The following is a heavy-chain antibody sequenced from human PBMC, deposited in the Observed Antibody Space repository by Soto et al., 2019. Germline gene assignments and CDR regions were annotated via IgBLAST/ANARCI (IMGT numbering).Heavy chain of an antibody. CDR1: GVSISSGKW. V-gene: IGHV4-4*02. D-gene: IGHD3-22*01. CDR3: ARNLFDSRGYPPEV. J-gene: IGHJ4*02. Sequence: PSVTLSLTCTISGVSISSGKWWSWVRQPPGEGLEWIGEIFHTGNTDYKPSLKSRVSILVDKSKNQFSLNLDSVTAADTAVYYCARNLFDSRGYPPEVWGQGILVTVSS. CDR2: IFHTGNT.